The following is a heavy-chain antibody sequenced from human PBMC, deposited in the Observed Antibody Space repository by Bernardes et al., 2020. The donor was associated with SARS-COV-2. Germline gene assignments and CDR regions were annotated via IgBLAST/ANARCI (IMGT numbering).Heavy chain of an antibody. CDR1: GFAFTAFG. D-gene: IGHD4-17*01. V-gene: IGHV3-23*01. CDR2: LNTDGANT. Sequence: GGSLRLSCVASGFAFTAFGMAWVRQAPGKGLAWVSTLNTDGANTHYADSVKGRFTISRDNSKNMLYPQMKSLSTEDTAVYYCARSSNYGDFGGILRRYYFDYWGQGTLVTVSS. J-gene: IGHJ4*02. CDR3: ARSSNYGDFGGILRRYYFDY.